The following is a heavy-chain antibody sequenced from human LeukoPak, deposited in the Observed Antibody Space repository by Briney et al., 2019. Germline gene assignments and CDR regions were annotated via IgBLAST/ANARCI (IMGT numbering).Heavy chain of an antibody. Sequence: GGSLRLSCAASGFTFSSYAMSWVRQAPGKGLEWVSAISGSGGSTYYADSVKGRFTISRDNSKNTLYLQMNSLGAEDTAVYYCAKDIVVVVAATVGKNWGQGTLVTVSS. D-gene: IGHD2-15*01. CDR3: AKDIVVVVAATVGKN. CDR1: GFTFSSYA. J-gene: IGHJ4*02. CDR2: ISGSGGST. V-gene: IGHV3-23*01.